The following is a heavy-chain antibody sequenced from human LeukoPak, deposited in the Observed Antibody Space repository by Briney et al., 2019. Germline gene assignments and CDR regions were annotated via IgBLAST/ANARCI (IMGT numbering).Heavy chain of an antibody. D-gene: IGHD6-19*01. CDR1: GFTFSSYW. V-gene: IGHV3-7*01. CDR3: SRSGWTYYFNY. CDR2: IKQDGSEK. J-gene: IGHJ4*02. Sequence: PGGSLRLSCEASGFTFSSYWMSWVRQAPGKGLEWVANIKQDGSEKNYVDSVKGRFTISRDNAKNSLYLQMNSLRAEDTAVYFCSRSGWTYYFNYWGQGTLVTVSS.